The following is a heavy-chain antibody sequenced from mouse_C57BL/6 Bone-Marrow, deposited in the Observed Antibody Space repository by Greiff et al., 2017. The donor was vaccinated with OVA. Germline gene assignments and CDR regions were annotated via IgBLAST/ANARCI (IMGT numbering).Heavy chain of an antibody. CDR1: GFTFSNYW. CDR3: TVYYGNYNYAMDY. D-gene: IGHD2-1*01. V-gene: IGHV6-3*01. Sequence: EVQRVESGGGLVQPGGSMKLSCVASGFTFSNYWMNWVRQSPEKGLEWVAQIRLKSDNYATHYAESVKGRFTISRDDSKSSVYLQMNNLRAEDTGIYYCTVYYGNYNYAMDYWGQGTSVTVSS. J-gene: IGHJ4*01. CDR2: IRLKSDNYAT.